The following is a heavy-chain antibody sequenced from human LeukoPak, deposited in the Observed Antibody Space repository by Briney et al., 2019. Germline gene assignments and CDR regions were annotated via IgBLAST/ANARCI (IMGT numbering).Heavy chain of an antibody. V-gene: IGHV3-23*01. Sequence: GGSLRLSCAASGFSFSSYAIDWVRQAPGKGLEWVSSINGNGGRAKYADFVTGRFTISRDSSQNTVYLQMNSLRAEDTAVYYCEKGGVNWGGGSPGYKSGGGGTVITFSS. D-gene: IGHD3-10*01. CDR1: GFSFSSYA. CDR3: EKGGVNWGGGSPGYKS. J-gene: IGHJ4*02. CDR2: INGNGGRA.